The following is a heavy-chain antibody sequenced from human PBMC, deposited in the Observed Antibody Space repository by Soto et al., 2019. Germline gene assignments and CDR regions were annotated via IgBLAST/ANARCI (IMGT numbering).Heavy chain of an antibody. CDR1: GFTFSSYS. J-gene: IGHJ5*02. Sequence: EVQLVESGGGLVKPGGSLRLSCAASGFTFSSYSMNWVRQAPGKGLEWVSYISSSSRTIYCADSVKGRFTISRDNAKNSLYLQMNSLRADDTAVYYCAREWDGDGYNSGWFDPWGQGTLVTVSS. CDR2: ISSSSRTI. V-gene: IGHV3-48*01. D-gene: IGHD5-12*01. CDR3: AREWDGDGYNSGWFDP.